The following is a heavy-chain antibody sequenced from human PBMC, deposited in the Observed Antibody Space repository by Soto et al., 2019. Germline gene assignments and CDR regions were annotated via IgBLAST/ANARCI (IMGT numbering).Heavy chain of an antibody. V-gene: IGHV3-30-3*01. CDR2: ISYDGSNK. Sequence: QVQLVESGGGVVQPGRSLRLSCAASGFTFSSYAMLWVRQAPGKGLEWVAVISYDGSNKYYADSVKGRFTISRDNSKNTLYLQMNSLRAEDTAVYYCARPEYDSGRYPDSWGQGTLGTVSS. CDR3: ARPEYDSGRYPDS. CDR1: GFTFSSYA. J-gene: IGHJ4*02. D-gene: IGHD3-10*01.